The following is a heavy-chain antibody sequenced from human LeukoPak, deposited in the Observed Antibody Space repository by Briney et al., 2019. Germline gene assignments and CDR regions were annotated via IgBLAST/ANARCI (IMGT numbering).Heavy chain of an antibody. J-gene: IGHJ4*02. D-gene: IGHD3-22*01. CDR1: GFTFYDYG. V-gene: IGHV3-20*04. CDR2: INWNGGST. Sequence: GGSLRLSCAASGFTFYDYGMSWVRQAPGKGLEWVSGINWNGGSTGYADSVKGRFTISRDNAKNSLYLQMNSLRAEDTALYYCARDVTTYSSGYYYEDYWGQGTLVTVSS. CDR3: ARDVTTYSSGYYYEDY.